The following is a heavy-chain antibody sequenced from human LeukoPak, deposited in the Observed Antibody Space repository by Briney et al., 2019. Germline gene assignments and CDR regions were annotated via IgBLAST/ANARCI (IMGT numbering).Heavy chain of an antibody. D-gene: IGHD1-26*01. V-gene: IGHV1-18*01. Sequence: GASVKVSCKASGYTFTSYGISWVRQAPGQGLEWMGWIIAYNGNTNYAQKLQGRVTMTTDTSTSTAYMELRSLRSDDTAVYYCARDRMLAIWIVGATTFDYWGQGTLVTVSS. CDR3: ARDRMLAIWIVGATTFDY. CDR2: IIAYNGNT. CDR1: GYTFTSYG. J-gene: IGHJ4*02.